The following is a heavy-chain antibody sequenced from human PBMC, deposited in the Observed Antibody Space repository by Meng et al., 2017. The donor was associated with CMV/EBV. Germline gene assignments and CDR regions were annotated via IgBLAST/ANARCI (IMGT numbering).Heavy chain of an antibody. CDR1: GFTFRSHE. CDR3: ARDRDYYDSSGPY. CDR2: ISSSSSYI. Sequence: GGSLRLSCAASGFTFRSHEMNWVRQAPGKGLEWVSSISSSSSYIYYADSVKGRFTISRDNAKNSLYLQMNSLRAEDTAVYYCARDRDYYDSSGPYWGQGTLVTVSS. D-gene: IGHD3-22*01. J-gene: IGHJ4*02. V-gene: IGHV3-21*01.